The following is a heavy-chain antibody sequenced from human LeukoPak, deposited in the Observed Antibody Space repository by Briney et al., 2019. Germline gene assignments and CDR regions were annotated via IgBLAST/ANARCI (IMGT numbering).Heavy chain of an antibody. CDR3: ARSVAIAARALGY. J-gene: IGHJ4*02. D-gene: IGHD6-13*01. V-gene: IGHV1-8*03. CDR1: GYTFTSYD. Sequence: ASVKVSCKASGYTFTSYDINWVRQAPGQGLEWMGWMNPNSGNTGYAQKFQGRVTITRNTSISTAYMELSSLRSEDTAVYYCARSVAIAARALGYWGQGTLVTVSS. CDR2: MNPNSGNT.